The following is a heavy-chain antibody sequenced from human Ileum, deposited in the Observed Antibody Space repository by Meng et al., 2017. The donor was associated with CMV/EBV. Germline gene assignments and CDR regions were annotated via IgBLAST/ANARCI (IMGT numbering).Heavy chain of an antibody. CDR1: GFTFSNYW. Sequence: GESLKISCAASGFTFSNYWMTWVRQAPGKGLEWVANTKEDGSEKKYVESVKGRFTISRDNAKNSLFLQMHSLSAEDTAVYYCARDRDRLNYWGQGALVTVS. CDR3: ARDRDRLNY. V-gene: IGHV3-7*01. D-gene: IGHD2-8*01. J-gene: IGHJ4*02. CDR2: TKEDGSEK.